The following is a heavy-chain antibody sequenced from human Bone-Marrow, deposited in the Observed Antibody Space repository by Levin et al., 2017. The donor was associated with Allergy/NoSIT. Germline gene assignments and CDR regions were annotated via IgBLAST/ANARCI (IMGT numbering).Heavy chain of an antibody. D-gene: IGHD4-17*01. J-gene: IGHJ2*01. V-gene: IGHV1-2*02. CDR1: GFAFTDYY. CDR2: INPNNGPT. CDR3: ARDPAVTRDGYFDL. Sequence: GESLKISCKASGFAFTDYYMHWVRQAPGQGLEWLGWINPNNGPTKYALKFQDRVTMTRDTSISTAYMEFRRLRSDDTAVFYCARDPAVTRDGYFDLWGRGTLVSVSS.